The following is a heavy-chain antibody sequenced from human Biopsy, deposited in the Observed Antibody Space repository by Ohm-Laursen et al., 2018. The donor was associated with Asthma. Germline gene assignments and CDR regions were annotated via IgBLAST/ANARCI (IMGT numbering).Heavy chain of an antibody. V-gene: IGHV4-31*02. Sequence: LRLSCAASGGSISSGGYSWNWIRQPPGKGLERIGFIYYSGSTYYNPSLKSRVSISIDTSKNQFSLKLSSVTAADTAVYYCARAQDYYDSRGYYRSFDYWGQGTLVTVSS. J-gene: IGHJ4*02. D-gene: IGHD3-22*01. CDR3: ARAQDYYDSRGYYRSFDY. CDR2: IYYSGST. CDR1: GGSISSGGYS.